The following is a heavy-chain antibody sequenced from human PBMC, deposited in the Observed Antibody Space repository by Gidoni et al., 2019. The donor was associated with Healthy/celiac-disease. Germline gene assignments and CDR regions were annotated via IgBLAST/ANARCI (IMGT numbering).Heavy chain of an antibody. V-gene: IGHV4-34*01. CDR1: GGSFSGYY. CDR2: INQSGST. CDR3: ARLTAAIRLATIDY. D-gene: IGHD2-21*02. Sequence: QVQLQQWAAGLLKPSETLSLTCAVYGGSFSGYYWRWIRQPPGKGLEWIGEINQSGSTNYNPSLKSRVTISVDTSKIQFSLKLSSVTAADTAVYYCARLTAAIRLATIDYWGQGTLVTVSS. J-gene: IGHJ4*02.